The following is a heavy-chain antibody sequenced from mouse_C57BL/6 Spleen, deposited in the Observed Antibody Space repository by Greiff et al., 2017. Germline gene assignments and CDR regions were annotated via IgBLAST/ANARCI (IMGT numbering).Heavy chain of an antibody. J-gene: IGHJ2*01. Sequence: EVMLVESEGGLVQPGSSMKLSCTASGFTFSDYYMAWVRQVPEKGLEWVANINYDGSSTYYLDSLKSRFIISRDNAKNILYLQMSSLKSEDTATYYCARGDYYGSSYPDYWGQGTTLTVSS. CDR3: ARGDYYGSSYPDY. CDR2: INYDGSST. CDR1: GFTFSDYY. D-gene: IGHD1-1*01. V-gene: IGHV5-16*01.